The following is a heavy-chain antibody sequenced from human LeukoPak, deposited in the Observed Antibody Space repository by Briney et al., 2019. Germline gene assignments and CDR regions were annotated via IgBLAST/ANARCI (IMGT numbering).Heavy chain of an antibody. J-gene: IGHJ4*02. CDR1: GFTFSSYA. Sequence: PGGSLRLSCAASGFTFSSYAMSWVPQAPGKGLEWVSAISGSGGSTYYADSVKGRFTISRDNSKNTLYLQMNSLRAEDTAVYYCAKSGYDYVWGSYRYNPFDFWGQGTLVSVSS. D-gene: IGHD3-16*02. V-gene: IGHV3-23*01. CDR3: AKSGYDYVWGSYRYNPFDF. CDR2: ISGSGGST.